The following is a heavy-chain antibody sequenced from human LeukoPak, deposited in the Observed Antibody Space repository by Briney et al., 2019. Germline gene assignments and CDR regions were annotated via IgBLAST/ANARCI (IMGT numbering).Heavy chain of an antibody. V-gene: IGHV3-23*01. CDR3: AKGGCSSTSCRFDY. CDR1: GFTFSSYA. Sequence: PGGSLRLSCAASGFTFSSYAMSWVRQAPGKGLEWDSAISGSGGSTYYADSVKGRFTISRDNSKNTLYLQMNSLRAEDTAVYYCAKGGCSSTSCRFDYWGQGTLVTVSS. D-gene: IGHD2-2*01. CDR2: ISGSGGST. J-gene: IGHJ4*02.